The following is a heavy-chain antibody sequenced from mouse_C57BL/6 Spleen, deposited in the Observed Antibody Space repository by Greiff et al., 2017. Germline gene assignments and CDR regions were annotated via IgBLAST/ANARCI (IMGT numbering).Heavy chain of an antibody. Sequence: VQLQQSGPELVKPGASVKMSCKASGYTFTDYNMHWVKQSHGKSLEWIGYINPNNGGTSYNQKFKGKATLTVNKSSSPAYMERRSLTSEDSAVYYCASDGNYAYWGQGTLVTVSA. CDR2: INPNNGGT. CDR3: ASDGNYAY. D-gene: IGHD2-1*01. CDR1: GYTFTDYN. V-gene: IGHV1-22*01. J-gene: IGHJ3*01.